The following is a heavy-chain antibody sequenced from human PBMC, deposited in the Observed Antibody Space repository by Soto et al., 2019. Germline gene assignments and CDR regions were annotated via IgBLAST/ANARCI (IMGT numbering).Heavy chain of an antibody. J-gene: IGHJ3*02. V-gene: IGHV4-31*03. D-gene: IGHD3-9*01. CDR3: ARASALLRYFDWPDAFDI. CDR1: GGSISSGGYY. Sequence: SETLSLTCTVSGGSISSGGYYWSWIRQHPGKGLEWIGYIYYSGSTYYNPSLKSRVTISVDTSKNQFSLKLSSMTAADTAGYYCARASALLRYFDWPDAFDIWGQGTMVTVSS. CDR2: IYYSGST.